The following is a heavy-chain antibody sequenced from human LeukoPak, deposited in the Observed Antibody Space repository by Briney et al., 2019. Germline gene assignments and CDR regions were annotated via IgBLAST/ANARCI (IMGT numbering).Heavy chain of an antibody. J-gene: IGHJ6*02. CDR1: GFTFSAYD. CDR3: ARERHSGKWLHTYYFSAMDV. Sequence: GGSLRLSCAASGFTFSAYDFHWVRQSPGKGLEWVAVIWSDGSNKYYADSVKGRFTISRDISNNTLFLQMNSLRAEDTAVYYCARERHSGKWLHTYYFSAMDVWGQGTTVIVS. D-gene: IGHD3-3*01. V-gene: IGHV3-33*01. CDR2: IWSDGSNK.